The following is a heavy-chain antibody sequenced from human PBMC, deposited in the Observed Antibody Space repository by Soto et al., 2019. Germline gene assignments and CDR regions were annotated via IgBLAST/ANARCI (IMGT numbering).Heavy chain of an antibody. CDR1: GGSISSSSYY. D-gene: IGHD3-9*01. Sequence: SETLSLTCTVSGGSISSSSYYWGWIRQPPGKGLEWIGSIYYSGSTYYNPSLKSRVTISVDTSKNQFSLKLSSVTAADTAVYYCARQDYDLFPNWFDPWGQGTLVTVSS. CDR3: ARQDYDLFPNWFDP. CDR2: IYYSGST. V-gene: IGHV4-39*01. J-gene: IGHJ5*02.